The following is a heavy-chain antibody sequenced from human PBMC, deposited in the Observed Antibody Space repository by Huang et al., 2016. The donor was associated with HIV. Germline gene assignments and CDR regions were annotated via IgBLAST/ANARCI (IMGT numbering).Heavy chain of an antibody. CDR3: ARQAARVVYFDY. CDR1: GGSISSSSFY. J-gene: IGHJ4*02. Sequence: QLQLQESGPGLVKPSETLSLTCTVSGGSISSSSFYWGWIRQPPGKGLEWIGSIDYSGTTYYSPSLKGRVTISVDTSKSHFSLRLSSVTAADTAVYYCARQAARVVYFDYWGQGALVTVSS. D-gene: IGHD6-25*01. CDR2: IDYSGTT. V-gene: IGHV4-39*01.